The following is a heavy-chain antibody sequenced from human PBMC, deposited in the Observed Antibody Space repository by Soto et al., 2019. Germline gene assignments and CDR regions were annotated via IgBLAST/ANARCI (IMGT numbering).Heavy chain of an antibody. D-gene: IGHD3-16*02. CDR2: TIPIFGTA. Sequence: SVKVSCKASGGTFSSYAISWVRQAPGQGLEWMGGTIPIFGTANYAQKFQGRVTITADESTSTAYMELSSLRSEDTAVYYCARPVRVGFVWGSYRLWGQGTLGTVSS. CDR3: ARPVRVGFVWGSYRL. J-gene: IGHJ4*02. CDR1: GGTFSSYA. V-gene: IGHV1-69*13.